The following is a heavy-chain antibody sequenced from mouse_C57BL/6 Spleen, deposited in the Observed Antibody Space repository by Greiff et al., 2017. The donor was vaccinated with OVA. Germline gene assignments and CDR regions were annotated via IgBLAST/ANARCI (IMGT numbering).Heavy chain of an antibody. CDR2: ISNGGGST. CDR3: ARHATGSYYFDY. D-gene: IGHD4-1*02. V-gene: IGHV5-12*01. J-gene: IGHJ2*01. Sequence: EVQLVESGGGLVQPGGSMKLSCAASGFTFSDYYMYWVRQTPEKRLEWVAYISNGGGSTYYPDTVKGRFTISRDNAKNTLYLQMSRLKSEDTAMYYCARHATGSYYFDYWGQGTTLTVSS. CDR1: GFTFSDYY.